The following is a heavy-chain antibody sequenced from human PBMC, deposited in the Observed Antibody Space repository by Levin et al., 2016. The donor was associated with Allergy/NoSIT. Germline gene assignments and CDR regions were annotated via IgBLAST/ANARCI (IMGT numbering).Heavy chain of an antibody. Sequence: WIRQSPSRGLEWLGKTYYRSKWYTDYVVSVKSRMIINPDTSKNQFSLQLNSVTPEDTAVYYCARSGSYKFDPWGQGTLVTVSS. CDR2: TYYRSKWYT. CDR3: ARSGSYKFDP. D-gene: IGHD1-26*01. J-gene: IGHJ5*02. V-gene: IGHV6-1*01.